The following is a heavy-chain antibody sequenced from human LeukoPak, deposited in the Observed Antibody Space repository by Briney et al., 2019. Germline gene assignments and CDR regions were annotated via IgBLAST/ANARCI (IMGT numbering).Heavy chain of an antibody. CDR2: INPNSGGT. D-gene: IGHD3-10*01. V-gene: IGHV1-2*02. CDR1: GYTFTGYY. Sequence: VASVKVSCKASGYTFTGYYMHWVRQAPGQGLEWMGWINPNSGGTNYAQKFQGRVTMTRDTSISTAYMELRSLRSDGTAVYYCARDNGITMVRGVISIDYWGQGTLVTVSS. J-gene: IGHJ4*02. CDR3: ARDNGITMVRGVISIDY.